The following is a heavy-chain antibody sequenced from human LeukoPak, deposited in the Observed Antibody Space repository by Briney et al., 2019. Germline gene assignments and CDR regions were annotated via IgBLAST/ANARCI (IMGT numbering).Heavy chain of an antibody. Sequence: GGSLRLSCAASGFTFSSYGMHWVRQAPGKGLEWVAVIWYDGSNKYYADSVKGRFTISRDNSKNTLYLQMNSLRAEDTAVYYCARERFPTYNWFDPWGQGTLVTVSS. CDR3: ARERFPTYNWFDP. V-gene: IGHV3-33*01. D-gene: IGHD3-3*01. CDR1: GFTFSSYG. CDR2: IWYDGSNK. J-gene: IGHJ5*02.